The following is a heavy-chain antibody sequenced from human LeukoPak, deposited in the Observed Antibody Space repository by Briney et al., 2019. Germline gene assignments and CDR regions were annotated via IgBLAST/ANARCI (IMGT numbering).Heavy chain of an antibody. V-gene: IGHV1-18*03. Sequence: ASVKVSCKASGYTFTSYGISWVRQAPGQGLEWMGWISAYNGNTNYAQKLQGRVTMTTDTSTSTAYMELRSLRSDDMAVYYCARDGEARYQLLYGIFDYWGQGTLVTVSS. CDR1: GYTFTSYG. D-gene: IGHD2-2*02. CDR2: ISAYNGNT. J-gene: IGHJ4*02. CDR3: ARDGEARYQLLYGIFDY.